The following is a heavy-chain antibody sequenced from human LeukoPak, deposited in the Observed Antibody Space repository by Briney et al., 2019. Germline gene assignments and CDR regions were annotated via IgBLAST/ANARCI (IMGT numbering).Heavy chain of an antibody. J-gene: IGHJ4*02. CDR1: GYTFTGYY. CDR3: ARDNNGNSFEY. CDR2: INPNSGGT. V-gene: IGHV1-2*02. D-gene: IGHD1-26*01. Sequence: ASVKVSCKASGYTFTGYYMHWVRQAPGQGLEWMGWINPNSGGTNYAQKFQGRVTVTRDTSISTAYMEVSRLTSDDTAVYYCARDNNGNSFEYWGQGTLVTVSS.